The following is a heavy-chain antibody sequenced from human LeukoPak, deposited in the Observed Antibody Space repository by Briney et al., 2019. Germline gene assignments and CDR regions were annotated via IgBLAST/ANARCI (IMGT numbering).Heavy chain of an antibody. J-gene: IGHJ3*02. Sequence: SVKVSCKASGGTFSSYAISWVRQAPGQGLEWMGRIIPILGIANYAQKFQGRVTITADKSTSTAYMELSSLRSEDTAVYYCARALGSGAFDIWGQGTMVTVSS. D-gene: IGHD2-15*01. CDR1: GGTFSSYA. CDR3: ARALGSGAFDI. V-gene: IGHV1-69*04. CDR2: IIPILGIA.